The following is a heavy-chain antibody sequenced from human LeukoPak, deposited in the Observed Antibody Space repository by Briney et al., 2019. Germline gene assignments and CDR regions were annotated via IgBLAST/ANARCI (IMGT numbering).Heavy chain of an antibody. J-gene: IGHJ4*02. D-gene: IGHD3-22*01. CDR3: AKDDGWLYYNH. CDR2: ISPGGEIP. V-gene: IGHV3-23*01. CDR1: GFTFSIHG. Sequence: GGSLRLSCAASGFTFSIHGMNWVRQAPGKGQEWVSGISPGGEIPYYADSVKGRFTISRDNSKDTVSLQMHSLRDEDTATYYCAKDDGWLYYNHWGQGTLVTVSS.